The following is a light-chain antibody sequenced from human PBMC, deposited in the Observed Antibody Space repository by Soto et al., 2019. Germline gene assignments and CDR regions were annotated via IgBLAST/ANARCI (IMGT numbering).Light chain of an antibody. CDR1: QTVSSNY. J-gene: IGKJ5*01. Sequence: TQSPDTMAFSPCQTATLSCSASQTVSSNYLAWCQQRPGQAPRLIIYGASTRAAGIKDRFSGSGSGTDFTLTITRLEPEDSAVYFCQQYTGPPTTFGQGTRREIK. CDR3: QQYTGPPTT. V-gene: IGKV3-20*01. CDR2: GAS.